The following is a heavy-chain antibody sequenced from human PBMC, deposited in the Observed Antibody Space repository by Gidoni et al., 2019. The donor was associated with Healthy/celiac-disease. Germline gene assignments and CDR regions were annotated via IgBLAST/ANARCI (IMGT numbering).Heavy chain of an antibody. CDR3: ARAAGYDFWSRTSILYYYYYGMDV. CDR1: GGTFSSYA. D-gene: IGHD3-3*01. CDR2: IIPIFGTA. Sequence: QVQRVQSGAEVKKPGSSVKVSCKASGGTFSSYAISWVRQAPGQGLEWMGGIIPIFGTANYAQKFQGRVTITADESTSTAYMDLSSLRSEDTAVYYCARAAGYDFWSRTSILYYYYYGMDVWGQGTTVTVSS. J-gene: IGHJ6*02. V-gene: IGHV1-69*01.